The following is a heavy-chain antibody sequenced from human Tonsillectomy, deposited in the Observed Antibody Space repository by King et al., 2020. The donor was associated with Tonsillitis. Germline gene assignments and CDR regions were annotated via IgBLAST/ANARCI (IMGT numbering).Heavy chain of an antibody. J-gene: IGHJ4*02. V-gene: IGHV4-59*01. CDR3: AKITPGYCSGGSCQSSSYYDD. CDR2: VYNSGST. CDR1: GGSISSNY. D-gene: IGHD2-15*01. Sequence: VQLQESGPGLLKPSETLSLTCTVSGGSISSNYWSWIRQPPGKGLEWIGYVYNSGSTHYNPSLKSRVTITVDTSKNQFSLKLSSVTAADTAVYYCAKITPGYCSGGSCQSSSYYDDWDQGTLVTVSS.